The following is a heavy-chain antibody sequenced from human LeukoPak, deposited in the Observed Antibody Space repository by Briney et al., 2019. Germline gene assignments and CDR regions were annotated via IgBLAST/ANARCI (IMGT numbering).Heavy chain of an antibody. CDR3: ARETTVPHWYFDL. J-gene: IGHJ2*01. Sequence: GGSLRLSCAASGFTFSSYWMSWVRQAPGKGLEWVAVISYDGSNKYYADSVKGRFTISRDNSKNTLYLQMNSLRAEDTAVYYCARETTVPHWYFDLWGRGTLVTVSS. CDR2: ISYDGSNK. V-gene: IGHV3-30-3*01. CDR1: GFTFSSYW. D-gene: IGHD4-17*01.